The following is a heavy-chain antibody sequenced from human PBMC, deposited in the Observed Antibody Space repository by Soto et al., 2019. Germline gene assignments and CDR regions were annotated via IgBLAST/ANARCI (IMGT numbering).Heavy chain of an antibody. CDR1: GFTFRNFA. D-gene: IGHD6-13*01. V-gene: IGHV3-23*01. Sequence: EVQLLESGGGLVQPGGSLRLSCAASGFTFRNFAMNWVRQAPGKGLEWVSSITSGGSTFYVDSVKGRFTIARDNSKDTLYLQISSLRAEDTAVYYCAKNHLYGTSWYGVSDYWGQGSLVTVSS. J-gene: IGHJ4*02. CDR3: AKNHLYGTSWYGVSDY. CDR2: ITSGGST.